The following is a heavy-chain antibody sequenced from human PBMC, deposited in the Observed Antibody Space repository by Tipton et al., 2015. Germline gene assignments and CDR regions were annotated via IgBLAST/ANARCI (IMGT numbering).Heavy chain of an antibody. D-gene: IGHD3-10*01. CDR3: ARVLTMLRGVIEY. CDR2: ISSGVGTT. V-gene: IGHV3-23*01. J-gene: IGHJ4*02. CDR1: GFTFSSYA. Sequence: GSLRLSCAASGFTFSSYAMSWVRQAPGRGLEWVSAISSGVGTTYYADSVKGRFTISRDNAKNSLYLQMNSLRAEDTAVYYCARVLTMLRGVIEYWGQGTLVTVSS.